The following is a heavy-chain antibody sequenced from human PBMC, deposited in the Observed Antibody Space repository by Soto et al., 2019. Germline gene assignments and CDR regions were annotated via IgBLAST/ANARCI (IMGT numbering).Heavy chain of an antibody. Sequence: ASVKVSCKASGYTFTSYYMHWLRQAPGQGLEWMGIINPSGGSTSYAQKFQGRVTMTRDTSTSTVYMELSSLRSEDTAVYYCARDGYCSGGSCYDWFDPWGQGTLVTVSS. CDR1: GYTFTSYY. V-gene: IGHV1-46*01. CDR2: INPSGGST. CDR3: ARDGYCSGGSCYDWFDP. D-gene: IGHD2-15*01. J-gene: IGHJ5*02.